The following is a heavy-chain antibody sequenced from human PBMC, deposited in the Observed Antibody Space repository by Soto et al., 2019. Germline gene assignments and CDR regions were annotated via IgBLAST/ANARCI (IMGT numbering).Heavy chain of an antibody. V-gene: IGHV4-30-4*01. CDR2: IYYSGST. J-gene: IGHJ4*02. D-gene: IGHD3-10*01. Sequence: SETLSLTCTVSGGSISSGGYYWSWIRQHPGTGLEWIGYIYYSGSTYYNPSLMSRLTISVDTSKNQFSLKLRSVTAADTAIYYCARGNSFGSGIGYSDHWGQGAQVT. CDR1: GGSISSGGYY. CDR3: ARGNSFGSGIGYSDH.